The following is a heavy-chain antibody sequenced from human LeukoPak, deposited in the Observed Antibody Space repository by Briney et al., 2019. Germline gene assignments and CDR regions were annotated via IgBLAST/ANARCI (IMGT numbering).Heavy chain of an antibody. CDR3: ARLAAAGDNY. V-gene: IGHV4-34*01. CDR1: GGSFSGYY. CDR2: INHSGST. Sequence: PPETLSLTCAVYGGSFSGYYWSWIRQPPGKGLEWIGEINHSGSTNYNPSLKSRVTISVDTSKNQFSLKLSSVTAADTAVYYCARLAAAGDNYWGQGTLVTVSS. D-gene: IGHD6-13*01. J-gene: IGHJ4*02.